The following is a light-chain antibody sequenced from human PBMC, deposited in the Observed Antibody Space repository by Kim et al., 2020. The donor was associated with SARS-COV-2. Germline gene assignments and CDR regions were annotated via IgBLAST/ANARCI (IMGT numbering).Light chain of an antibody. Sequence: PGERATLSGRAIQSVSSSYLARYQQKPGQAPRLFIYAASSRATGIPDRFSGSGSGTDFTLTISRLEPEDFAVYYCQQYGSSPRYTFGQGTKLEI. CDR2: AAS. CDR3: QQYGSSPRYT. J-gene: IGKJ2*01. V-gene: IGKV3-20*01. CDR1: QSVSSSY.